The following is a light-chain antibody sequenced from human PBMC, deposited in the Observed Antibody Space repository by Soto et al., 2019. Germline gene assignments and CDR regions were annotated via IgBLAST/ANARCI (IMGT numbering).Light chain of an antibody. Sequence: QSALTQPRSVSGSPRQSVTISCTGTSSDVGGYNYVSWYQQNPGKAPKVMIYDVSKRPSGVPDRFSGSKSGNTASLTISGLKAEDEADYYCCAYAGSYAYVFGTGTKVTVL. CDR3: CAYAGSYAYV. V-gene: IGLV2-11*01. CDR2: DVS. J-gene: IGLJ1*01. CDR1: SSDVGGYNY.